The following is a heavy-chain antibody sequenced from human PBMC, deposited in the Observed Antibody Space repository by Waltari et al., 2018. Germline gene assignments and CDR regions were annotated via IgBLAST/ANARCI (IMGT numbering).Heavy chain of an antibody. CDR1: GGTSNTFV. CDR3: AREFGDYSARHWFDP. J-gene: IGHJ5*02. D-gene: IGHD2-21*02. V-gene: IGHV1-69*01. CDR2: VLPSFGTG. Sequence: QVQLVQSGAEVKKPGSSVKVSCKASGGTSNTFVLNWLRQAPGQGLAWMGGVLPSFGTGNYAQKFQGRLTITADEFTSTVSMELRSLRYEDTAVYYCAREFGDYSARHWFDPWGQGTRVTVSS.